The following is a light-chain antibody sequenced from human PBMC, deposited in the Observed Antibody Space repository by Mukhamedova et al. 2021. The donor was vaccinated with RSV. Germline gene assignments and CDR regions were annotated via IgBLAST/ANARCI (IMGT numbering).Light chain of an antibody. J-gene: IGKJ2*01. V-gene: IGKV1-39*01. CDR2: GAT. Sequence: WYQRRLHGKAPTLLIYGATSLQSGVPSRYNGSGSGTDFTLTISSLQPEDFATYFCQQSYTTPIYTFGQGTKLEIK. CDR3: QQSYTTPIYT.